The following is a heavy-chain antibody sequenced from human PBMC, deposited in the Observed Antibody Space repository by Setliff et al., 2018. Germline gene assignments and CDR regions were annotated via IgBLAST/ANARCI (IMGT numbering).Heavy chain of an antibody. D-gene: IGHD1-1*01. Sequence: SETLSLTCAVYSGSFSGYYWSWIRQPPGKGLEWIGEINHSGSTNYNPSLKSRVTISVDTSKNQFSLKLSSVTAADTAVYYCARTGTYRYYDYWGRGTLVTVSS. J-gene: IGHJ4*02. CDR1: SGSFSGYY. CDR2: INHSGST. CDR3: ARTGTYRYYDY. V-gene: IGHV4-34*01.